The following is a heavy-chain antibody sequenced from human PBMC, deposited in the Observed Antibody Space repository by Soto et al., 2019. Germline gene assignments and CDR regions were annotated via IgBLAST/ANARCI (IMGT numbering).Heavy chain of an antibody. CDR2: VIPLFGTT. J-gene: IGHJ5*02. V-gene: IGHV1-69*01. CDR3: ATARGTSWYNWFDP. D-gene: IGHD2-2*01. CDR1: GGNFSDHG. Sequence: QVQLVQSGAELKKPGSSVKVSCKASGGNFSDHGISWVRQAPGQGLEWMGVVIPLFGTTNYAHKFKGRVTITADESTSTVYMELTSLTFEDTAIYYCATARGTSWYNWFDPWGQGTLVIVSS.